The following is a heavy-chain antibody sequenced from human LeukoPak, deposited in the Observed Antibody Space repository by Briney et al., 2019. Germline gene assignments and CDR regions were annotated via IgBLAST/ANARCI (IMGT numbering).Heavy chain of an antibody. J-gene: IGHJ6*03. V-gene: IGHV3-23*01. Sequence: GGSLRLSCAASGFTFSSCGMSWVRQAPGKGLEWVSALSDSGGSTFYADSVKGRFTISRDNSKNTLDLQMNRLRAEDTAVYYCTKGGAVSSKSITMIRGTRRYYYYMDVWGKGTTVTISS. CDR3: TKGGAVSSKSITMIRGTRRYYYYMDV. D-gene: IGHD3-10*01. CDR1: GFTFSSCG. CDR2: LSDSGGST.